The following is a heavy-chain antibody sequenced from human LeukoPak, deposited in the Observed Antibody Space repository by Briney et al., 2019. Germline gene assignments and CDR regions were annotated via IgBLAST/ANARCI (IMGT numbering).Heavy chain of an antibody. Sequence: GASVKVSCKASGFTFTSSAMQWVRQARGQRLEWIGWIVVRSGNTNYAQKFQERVTMTSDTSISTAYMELSRLRSDDTAVYYCTRDAGGGDCYSCPSWFDPWGQGTLVTVSS. CDR3: TRDAGGGDCYSCPSWFDP. CDR2: IVVRSGNT. J-gene: IGHJ5*02. D-gene: IGHD2-21*02. CDR1: GFTFTSSA. V-gene: IGHV1-58*02.